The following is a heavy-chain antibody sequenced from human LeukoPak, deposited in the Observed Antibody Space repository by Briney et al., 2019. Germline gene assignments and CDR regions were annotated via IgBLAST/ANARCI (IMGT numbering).Heavy chain of an antibody. V-gene: IGHV4-39*01. J-gene: IGHJ4*02. Sequence: SETLSLTCTVSGGSITSSSYYWGWIRQPPGKGLESIGSIYYSGSTYYNPSLKSRVTISVDTSKNQFSLKLSSATAADTAVYYCARQTRIQLWLRLNYFDYWGQGTLVTVSS. CDR1: GGSITSSSYY. CDR2: IYYSGST. CDR3: ARQTRIQLWLRLNYFDY. D-gene: IGHD5-18*01.